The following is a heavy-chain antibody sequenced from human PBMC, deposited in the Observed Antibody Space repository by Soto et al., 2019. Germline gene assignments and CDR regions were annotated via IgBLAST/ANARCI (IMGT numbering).Heavy chain of an antibody. CDR2: IYHSGST. CDR3: ARVPGP. Sequence: QLQLQESGSGLVKLSQTLSLTCAVSGGSISSGGYSWGWIRQPPGKGLEWIGYIYHSGSTYYNPSLKSRVTTSIDRSKKQCCLKLSSVAAADTAVYYCARVPGPWGQGTLVTVSS. J-gene: IGHJ5*02. V-gene: IGHV4-30-2*01. CDR1: GGSISSGGYS. D-gene: IGHD3-10*01.